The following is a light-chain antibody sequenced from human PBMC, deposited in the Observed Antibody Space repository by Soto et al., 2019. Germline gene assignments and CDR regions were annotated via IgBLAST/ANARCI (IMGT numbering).Light chain of an antibody. CDR3: QQYNSSPPGYT. CDR2: GVS. V-gene: IGKV3-20*01. J-gene: IGKJ2*01. Sequence: EIVLTQSPGTLSLFPGEGATLSCRASHSVSSIYLAWYQHKPGQAPRLLIYGVSRRAAGIPDRFSGSGSGTDFTLTISRLEPEDFAFYHCQQYNSSPPGYTFGQGTKLEIK. CDR1: HSVSSIY.